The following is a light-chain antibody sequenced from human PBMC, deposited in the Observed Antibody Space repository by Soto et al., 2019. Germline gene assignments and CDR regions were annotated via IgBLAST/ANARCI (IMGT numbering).Light chain of an antibody. J-gene: IGLJ2*01. Sequence: QSVLTQPASVSGSPGQSIAISCTGTSSDVGAYNHVSWYQQHPGKAPKLMIYDVNSRPSGVSDRFSGSKSGNTASLTFSGLQAEDEADYYCSSYATSSVVFGGGTQLTVL. V-gene: IGLV2-14*03. CDR1: SSDVGAYNH. CDR3: SSYATSSVV. CDR2: DVN.